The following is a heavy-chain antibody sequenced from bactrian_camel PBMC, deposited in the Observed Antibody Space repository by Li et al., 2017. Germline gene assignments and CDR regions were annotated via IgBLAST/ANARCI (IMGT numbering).Heavy chain of an antibody. CDR1: GYTYSGHC. Sequence: VQLVESGGGSVQAGGSLRLSCAFSGYTYSGHCMGWFRQAPGKEREGVAIIAGSGSPGYADSVKGRFTISKDNAKNTLYLQMNSLKPEDTAVYYCAASRGVASFSAMTYAYWGRGPRSPSP. CDR3: AASRGVASFSAMTYAY. V-gene: IGHV3S26*01. J-gene: IGHJ4*01. CDR2: IIAGSGSP. D-gene: IGHD1*01.